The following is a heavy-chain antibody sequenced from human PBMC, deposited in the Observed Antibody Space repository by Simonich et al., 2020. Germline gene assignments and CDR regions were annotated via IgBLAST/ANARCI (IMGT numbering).Heavy chain of an antibody. CDR3: ASRGWSGYYDY. J-gene: IGHJ4*02. D-gene: IGHD3-3*01. V-gene: IGHV4-59*08. CDR1: GGSNSNYY. Sequence: QVQLQESGPGLVKPSEPLSLPCTVSGGSNSNYYWSWIRQPPGKGLEWIGYIYYSGSTNYNPSLKSRVTISVDTSKNQFSLKLSSVTAADTAVYYCASRGWSGYYDYWGQGTLVTVSS. CDR2: IYYSGST.